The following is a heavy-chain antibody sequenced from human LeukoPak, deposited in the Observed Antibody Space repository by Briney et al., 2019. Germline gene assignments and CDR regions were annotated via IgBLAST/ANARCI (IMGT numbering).Heavy chain of an antibody. J-gene: IGHJ4*02. CDR1: GFTFSAFS. Sequence: GGSLRLSCAASGFTFSAFSMNWVRQAPGKGLEWVSSISSFSSYTYYADSVKGRFTISRDNPKNTLYLQMNSLRAEDTAVYFCAKRGVVIRVILVGFHKEAYYFDSWGQGALVTVSS. D-gene: IGHD3-22*01. CDR2: ISSFSSYT. CDR3: AKRGVVIRVILVGFHKEAYYFDS. V-gene: IGHV3-21*04.